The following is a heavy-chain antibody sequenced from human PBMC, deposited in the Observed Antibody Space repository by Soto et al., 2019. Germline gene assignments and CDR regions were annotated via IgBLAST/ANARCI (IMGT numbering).Heavy chain of an antibody. CDR2: ISYDGSNK. CDR1: GFTFSSYG. V-gene: IGHV3-30*18. D-gene: IGHD1-7*01. CDR3: AKRTTGTTGDY. J-gene: IGHJ4*02. Sequence: QVQLVESGGGVVQPGRSLRLSCAASGFTFSSYGMHWVRQAPGKGLEWVAVISYDGSNKYYADSVKGRFTISRDNSKNTLYLQMNSLRAEDTAVYYCAKRTTGTTGDYWGQGTLVTVSS.